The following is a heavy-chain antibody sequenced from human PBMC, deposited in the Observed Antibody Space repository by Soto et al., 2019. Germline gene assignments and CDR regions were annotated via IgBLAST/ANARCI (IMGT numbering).Heavy chain of an antibody. CDR1: GYTFGDYG. CDR2: ISGYNGET. J-gene: IGHJ4*02. D-gene: IGHD3-10*02. V-gene: IGHV1-18*01. CDR3: ARDLGYHNDVRAPFYGY. Sequence: QVQLAQSGPEVRKPGASVKLSCRASGYTFGDYGLTWVRQAPGQGLEWMGWISGYNGETNYAQKFQGRVTMTTDTSTTTVYMDLRSLSPDDTATYYCARDLGYHNDVRAPFYGYWGQGTPVAVSS.